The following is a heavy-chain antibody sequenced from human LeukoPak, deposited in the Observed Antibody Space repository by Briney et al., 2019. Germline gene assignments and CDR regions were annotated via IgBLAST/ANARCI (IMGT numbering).Heavy chain of an antibody. J-gene: IGHJ4*02. CDR1: GFTFSSYA. CDR2: ISGSGGST. V-gene: IGHV3-23*01. Sequence: GGSLRLSCAASGFTFSSYAMSWVRQAPGKGLEWVSAISGSGGSTYYADSVEGRFTISRDNSKNTLYLQMNSLRAEDMAVYYCAKGQEYQLLFDYWGQGSLVTVSS. D-gene: IGHD2-2*01. CDR3: AKGQEYQLLFDY.